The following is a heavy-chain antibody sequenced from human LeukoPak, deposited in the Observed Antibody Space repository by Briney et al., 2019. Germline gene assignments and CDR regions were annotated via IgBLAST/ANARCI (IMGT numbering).Heavy chain of an antibody. V-gene: IGHV4-59*01. CDR1: GGSISSYY. CDR3: ARVEYYYDSSGYYYGGGEYFQH. CDR2: IYYSGST. J-gene: IGHJ1*01. D-gene: IGHD3-22*01. Sequence: SETLSLTCTVSGGSISSYYWSWIRQPPGKGLEWIGYIYYSGSTNYNPSLKSRVTISVDTSKNQFSLKLSSVTAADTAVYYCARVEYYYDSSGYYYGGGEYFQHWGQGTLVTVSS.